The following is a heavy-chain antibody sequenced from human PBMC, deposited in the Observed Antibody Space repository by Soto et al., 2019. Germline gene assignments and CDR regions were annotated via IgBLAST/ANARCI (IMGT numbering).Heavy chain of an antibody. Sequence: PGGSLRLSCAASGFTFSSYSMNWVRQAPGKGLEWVSSISSSSSYIYYADSVKGRFTISRDNAKNSLYLQMNSLRAEDTAVYYCARDIAAAGRVYYYGMDVWGKGTKVTVSS. CDR3: ARDIAAAGRVYYYGMDV. V-gene: IGHV3-21*01. J-gene: IGHJ6*04. D-gene: IGHD6-13*01. CDR1: GFTFSSYS. CDR2: ISSSSSYI.